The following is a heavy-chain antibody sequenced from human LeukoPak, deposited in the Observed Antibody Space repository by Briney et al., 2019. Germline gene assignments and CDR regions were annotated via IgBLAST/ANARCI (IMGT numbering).Heavy chain of an antibody. D-gene: IGHD1/OR15-1a*01. J-gene: IGHJ4*02. CDR3: ARSNNVFFAGDH. V-gene: IGHV1-69*13. CDR1: GDTFSSYA. CDR2: IIPMSGTT. Sequence: GASVTVSCKASGDTFSSYAFSWVRQAPGQGLEWMGAIIPMSGTTHYAQNFQGRVTITPDESTRTVYLEVTSLRSEDTALYYCARSNNVFFAGDHWGQGTLVTVSS.